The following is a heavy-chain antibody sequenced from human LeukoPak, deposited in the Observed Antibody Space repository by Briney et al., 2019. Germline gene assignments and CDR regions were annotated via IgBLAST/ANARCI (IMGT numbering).Heavy chain of an antibody. D-gene: IGHD3-3*01. J-gene: IGHJ4*02. CDR3: AMTYYDFWSGDYYFDY. Sequence: SETLSLTCAVYGGSFSGYYWSWIRQPPGKGLEWIGEINRSGSTNYNPSLKSRVTISVDTSKNQFSLKLSSVTAADTAVYYCAMTYYDFWSGDYYFDYWGQGTLVTVPS. CDR1: GGSFSGYY. CDR2: INRSGST. V-gene: IGHV4-34*01.